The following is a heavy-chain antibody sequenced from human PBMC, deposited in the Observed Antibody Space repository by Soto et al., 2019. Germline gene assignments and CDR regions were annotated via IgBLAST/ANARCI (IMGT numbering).Heavy chain of an antibody. CDR3: ARDCCQYGSGIPGRDYYGMDV. Sequence: GGSLRLSCAASGFTFSSYGMHWVRQAPGKGLEWVAVIWYDGSNKYYADSVKGRFTISRDNSKNTLYLQMNSLRAEDTAVYYCARDCCQYGSGIPGRDYYGMDVWGQGTMVTVSS. D-gene: IGHD3-10*01. J-gene: IGHJ6*02. CDR2: IWYDGSNK. V-gene: IGHV3-33*01. CDR1: GFTFSSYG.